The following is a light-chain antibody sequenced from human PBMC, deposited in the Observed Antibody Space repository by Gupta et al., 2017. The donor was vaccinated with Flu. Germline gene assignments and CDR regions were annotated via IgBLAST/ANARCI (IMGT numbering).Light chain of an antibody. J-gene: IGKJ2*01. CDR1: QSVNSY. V-gene: IGKV3-11*01. CDR2: DAS. CDR3: QQRIKGHPLFT. Sequence: EIVLTQSPATLSLSPGERATLSCRASQSVNSYLGWYQQKPGQAPRLLIYDASNRATDIPARFSGSGVGTDVNLTIISREPEDFEVYYCQQRIKGHPLFTFGQGTKLDIK.